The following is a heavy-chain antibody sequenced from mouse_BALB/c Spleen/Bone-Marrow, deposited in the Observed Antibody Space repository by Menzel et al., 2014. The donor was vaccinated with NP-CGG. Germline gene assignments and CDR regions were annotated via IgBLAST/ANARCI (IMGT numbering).Heavy chain of an antibody. J-gene: IGHJ3*01. D-gene: IGHD4-1*02. V-gene: IGHV3-1*02. Sequence: DVQLQESGPDLVKPSQSLSLTCTVTGYSITSTYSWHWIRQFPGNKLEWMGYIHYSGSAYYNPSLKSRISITRDTSKNQFFPQLHSVTTADTATYYCASTGTRGFAYWGQGTLVTVSA. CDR2: IHYSGSA. CDR3: ASTGTRGFAY. CDR1: GYSITSTYS.